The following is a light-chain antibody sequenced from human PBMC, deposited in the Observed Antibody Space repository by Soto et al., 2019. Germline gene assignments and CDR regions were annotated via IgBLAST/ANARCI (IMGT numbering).Light chain of an antibody. CDR2: GAS. Sequence: EIVMTQSPATLSVSPGEGATLSCRASQSVSSNFAWYQQKPGQAPRLLIYGASTRATGIPARFSGSGSGTEFTLTISSLQSEDVAVYYCQQYQNWPLTFAGGTKVEIK. V-gene: IGKV3-15*01. J-gene: IGKJ4*01. CDR1: QSVSSN. CDR3: QQYQNWPLT.